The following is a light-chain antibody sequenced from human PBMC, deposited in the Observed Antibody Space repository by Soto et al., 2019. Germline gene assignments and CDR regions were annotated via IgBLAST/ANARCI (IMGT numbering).Light chain of an antibody. V-gene: IGLV2-14*01. Sequence: QSVLTQPASVSGSPGQSITISCTGTSSDVGGYNYVSWYQQHPGKAPKLMIYDVSNRPSGVSNRFSGSKSGNTASLTISGLQADFEADYYCSSYTSISTGVFGTGTNVTVL. CDR3: SSYTSISTGV. J-gene: IGLJ1*01. CDR2: DVS. CDR1: SSDVGGYNY.